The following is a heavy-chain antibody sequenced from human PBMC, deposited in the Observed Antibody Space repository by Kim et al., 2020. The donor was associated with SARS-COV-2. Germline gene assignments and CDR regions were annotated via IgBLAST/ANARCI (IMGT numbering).Heavy chain of an antibody. J-gene: IGHJ3*02. CDR3: ASDGDLYSSGKDAFDI. Sequence: GGSLRLSCAASGFTFSSSWMTWVRQAPGKGLEWVANIKQDGNQKYYVDSVKGRFTISRDNAKNSMYLQMNSLRAEDTAVYYCASDGDLYSSGKDAFDIWGQGTMVTVSS. CDR2: IKQDGNQK. D-gene: IGHD6-19*01. V-gene: IGHV3-7*01. CDR1: GFTFSSSW.